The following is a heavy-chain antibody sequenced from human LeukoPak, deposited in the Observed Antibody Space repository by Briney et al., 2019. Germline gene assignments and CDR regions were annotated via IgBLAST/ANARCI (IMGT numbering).Heavy chain of an antibody. D-gene: IGHD3-9*01. Sequence: SETLSLTCTVSGGSINSDNYYWSWIRQPAGKGLEWIGRIYSSGSTNYNPSLKSRVTISVKTSKNQFSLKLRSVTAADTAVYYCARVTGYTIEDYFDYWGQGTLVTVSS. CDR2: IYSSGST. CDR3: ARVTGYTIEDYFDY. J-gene: IGHJ4*02. CDR1: GGSINSDNYY. V-gene: IGHV4-61*02.